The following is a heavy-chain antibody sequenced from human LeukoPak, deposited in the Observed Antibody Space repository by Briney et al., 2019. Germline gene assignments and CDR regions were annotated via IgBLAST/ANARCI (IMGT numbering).Heavy chain of an antibody. CDR3: ARVEYSSGGGMDV. CDR2: MNPNSGNT. D-gene: IGHD6-25*01. CDR1: GYTFTSYD. Sequence: ASVKVSCKASGYTFTSYDINWVRQATGQGLEWMGWMNPNSGNTGYAQKLQGRVTMTTDTSTSTAYMELRSLRSDDTAVYYCARVEYSSGGGMDVWGQGTTVTVSS. V-gene: IGHV1-8*01. J-gene: IGHJ6*02.